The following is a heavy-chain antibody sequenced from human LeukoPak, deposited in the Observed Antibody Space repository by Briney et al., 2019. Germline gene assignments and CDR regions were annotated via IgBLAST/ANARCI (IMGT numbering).Heavy chain of an antibody. V-gene: IGHV4-39*07. CDR3: ARDLSLRHSSYDY. CDR2: IYYSGST. CDR1: GGSISSSSYY. J-gene: IGHJ4*02. D-gene: IGHD6-19*01. Sequence: SETLSLTCTVSGGSISSSSYYWGWIRQPPGKGLEWIGSIYYSGSTYYNPSLKSRVTISVDTSKNQFSLKLSSVTAADTAVYYCARDLSLRHSSYDYWGQGTLVTVSS.